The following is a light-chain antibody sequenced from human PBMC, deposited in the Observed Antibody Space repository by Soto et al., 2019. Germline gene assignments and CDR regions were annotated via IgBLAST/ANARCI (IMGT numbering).Light chain of an antibody. CDR2: SAS. J-gene: IGKJ4*01. CDR3: QRTYNAPPT. V-gene: IGKV1-27*01. Sequence: DIQLTQSPSSLSASVGDRVTITCRVSQGISNYLNWYRQKPGEVPKLLIYSASNLQSGVPSRFSGSGSGTDFTLTISSLQPEDGATYYGQRTYNAPPTFGGGTKVEIK. CDR1: QGISNY.